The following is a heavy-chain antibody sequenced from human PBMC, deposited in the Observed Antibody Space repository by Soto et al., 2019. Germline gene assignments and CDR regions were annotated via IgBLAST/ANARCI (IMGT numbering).Heavy chain of an antibody. CDR2: IDPSDSYT. CDR3: ARHSEMSGYSNGYDAFDI. V-gene: IGHV5-10-1*01. J-gene: IGHJ3*02. D-gene: IGHD5-18*01. CDR1: GYSFTSYW. Sequence: GESLKISCKGSGYSFTSYWISWVRRMPGKGLEWMGRIDPSDSYTNYSPSFQGHVTISADKSISTAYLQWSSLKASDTAMYYCARHSEMSGYSNGYDAFDIWGQGTMVTV.